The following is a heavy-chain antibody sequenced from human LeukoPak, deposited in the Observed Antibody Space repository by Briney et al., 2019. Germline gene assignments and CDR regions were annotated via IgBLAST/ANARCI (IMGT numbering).Heavy chain of an antibody. CDR1: GFSFSGHW. D-gene: IGHD2-21*01. CDR2: IKNDGSEK. Sequence: GGSLRLSCEASGFSFSGHWMDWVRQPPGKGLELVANIKNDGSEKYFVDSVKGRFTISRDNAKGSLYLEMNNLRAEDTAIYYCTRSIVDWGQGILVTVSS. V-gene: IGHV3-7*05. CDR3: TRSIVD. J-gene: IGHJ4*02.